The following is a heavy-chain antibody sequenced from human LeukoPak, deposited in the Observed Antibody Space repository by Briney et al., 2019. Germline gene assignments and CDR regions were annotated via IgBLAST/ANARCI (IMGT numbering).Heavy chain of an antibody. CDR1: GDSISRSTYY. D-gene: IGHD2-8*01. Sequence: NASETLSLTCTVSGDSISRSTYYWGWIRQPPGKGLEWIGSIYYSGSTYYNTSLESRVSISVDTSKNQFSLKLRSVNAADTAVYYCAAMAPTKYWGQGTLVTVSS. J-gene: IGHJ4*02. CDR2: IYYSGST. CDR3: AAMAPTKY. V-gene: IGHV4-39*01.